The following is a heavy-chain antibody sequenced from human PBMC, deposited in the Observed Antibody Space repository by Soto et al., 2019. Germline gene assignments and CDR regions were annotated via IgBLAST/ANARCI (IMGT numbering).Heavy chain of an antibody. Sequence: ASVKVSCKASGYTFTSYAMHWVRQAPGQRLEWMGWINAGNGNTKYSQKFQGRVTITRDTSASTAYMELSSLRSEDTAVYYCAKERLVGYYYYGMDVWGQGTTVTVSS. CDR1: GYTFTSYA. CDR2: INAGNGNT. V-gene: IGHV1-3*01. J-gene: IGHJ6*02. CDR3: AKERLVGYYYYGMDV. D-gene: IGHD6-13*01.